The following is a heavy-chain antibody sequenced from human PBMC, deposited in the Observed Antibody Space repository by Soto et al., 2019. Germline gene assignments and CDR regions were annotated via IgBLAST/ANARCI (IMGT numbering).Heavy chain of an antibody. CDR2: IYYSGST. CDR3: ARAAGCSSTSCYFRDYYYYYYMDV. V-gene: IGHV4-59*01. D-gene: IGHD2-2*01. Sequence: SETLSLTCTVSGGSISSYYWSWIRQPPGKGLEWIGYIYYSGSTNYNPSLKSRVTISVDTSKNQFSLKLSSVTAADTAVYYCARAAGCSSTSCYFRDYYYYYYMDVWGKGTTVT. CDR1: GGSISSYY. J-gene: IGHJ6*03.